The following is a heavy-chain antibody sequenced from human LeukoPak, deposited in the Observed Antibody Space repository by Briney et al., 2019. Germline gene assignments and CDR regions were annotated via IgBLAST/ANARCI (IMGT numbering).Heavy chain of an antibody. V-gene: IGHV3-30*02. D-gene: IGHD1-26*01. CDR2: IRYDGSNK. Sequence: GGSLRLSCAAPGFTFSSYGMHWVRQAPGKGLEWVAFIRYDGSNKYYADSVKGRFTISRDNSKNTLYLQMNSLRAEDTAVYYCARDKIVGATHFDYWGQGTLVTVSS. J-gene: IGHJ4*02. CDR3: ARDKIVGATHFDY. CDR1: GFTFSSYG.